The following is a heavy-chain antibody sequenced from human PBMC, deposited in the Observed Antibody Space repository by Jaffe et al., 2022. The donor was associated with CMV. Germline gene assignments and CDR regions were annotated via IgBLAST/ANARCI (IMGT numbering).Heavy chain of an antibody. J-gene: IGHJ6*02. V-gene: IGHV6-1*01. D-gene: IGHD5-12*01. Sequence: QVQLQQSGPGLVKPSQTLSLTCAISGDSVSSNSAAWNWIRQSPSRGLEWLGRTYYRSKWYNDYAVSVKSRITINPDTSKNQFSLQLNSVTPEDTAVYYCARERRYSGYDYGYYYYGMDVWGQGTTVTVSS. CDR1: GDSVSSNSAA. CDR3: ARERRYSGYDYGYYYYGMDV. CDR2: TYYRSKWYN.